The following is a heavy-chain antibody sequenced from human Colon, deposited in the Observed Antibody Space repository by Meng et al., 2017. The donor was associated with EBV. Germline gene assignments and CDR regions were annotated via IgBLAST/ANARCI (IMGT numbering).Heavy chain of an antibody. CDR3: ARVSSGWDYFDY. D-gene: IGHD6-19*01. Sequence: GQLQGSGPRLVKPVQTLSLTCTVSGGSVSSGGYYWTWIRQHPGKGLEWFGHIYYSGSTFYNPSLKRRVIISIDTSKNQFSLNLRSVTAADTAVYYCARVSSGWDYFDYWGQGTLVTVSS. CDR1: GGSVSSGGYY. CDR2: IYYSGST. V-gene: IGHV4-31*03. J-gene: IGHJ4*02.